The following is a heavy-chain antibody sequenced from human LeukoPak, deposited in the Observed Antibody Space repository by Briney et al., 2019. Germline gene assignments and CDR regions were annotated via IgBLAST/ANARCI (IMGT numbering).Heavy chain of an antibody. CDR3: ARALEWRPGYYMDV. Sequence: PSETLSLTCTVSGGSITNYYWSWIRQPPGKGLEGIGYMFYTGSTNYNPSLKSRVTISLDTSKNQLSLNLYSVTAADAAVYYCARALEWRPGYYMDVWGKGTTVTVSS. CDR1: GGSITNYY. V-gene: IGHV4-59*01. J-gene: IGHJ6*03. CDR2: MFYTGST. D-gene: IGHD3-3*01.